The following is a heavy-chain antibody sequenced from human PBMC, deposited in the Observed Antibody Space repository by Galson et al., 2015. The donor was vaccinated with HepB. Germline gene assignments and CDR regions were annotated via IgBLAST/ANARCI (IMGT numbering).Heavy chain of an antibody. J-gene: IGHJ4*02. CDR3: ARGPKEILRFSDHAADWAY. D-gene: IGHD3-3*01. V-gene: IGHV3-30*04. CDR1: GFTFSSYA. CDR2: LSSDGSET. Sequence: SLRLSCAASGFTFSSYAMHWVRQAPGKGLDWVAVLSSDGSETDYADSVKGRFTISRDNSENTLYLQMNSLRPEDTAVYYCARGPKEILRFSDHAADWAYWGQGTLVAVSP.